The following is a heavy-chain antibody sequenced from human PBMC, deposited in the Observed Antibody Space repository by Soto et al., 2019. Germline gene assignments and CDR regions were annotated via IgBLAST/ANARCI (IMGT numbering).Heavy chain of an antibody. CDR2: ISYDGSNK. J-gene: IGHJ6*02. CDR3: ARDVLRFLVWLAFYGMDV. Sequence: QVQLVESGGGVVQPGRSLRLSCAASGFTFSSYGMHWVRQAPGKGLEWVAVISYDGSNKYYADSVKGRFTISRDNSKNKLSMHMNSLRAEDTAVFYCARDVLRFLVWLAFYGMDVWGQGTTVTVSS. D-gene: IGHD3-3*01. CDR1: GFTFSSYG. V-gene: IGHV3-30*03.